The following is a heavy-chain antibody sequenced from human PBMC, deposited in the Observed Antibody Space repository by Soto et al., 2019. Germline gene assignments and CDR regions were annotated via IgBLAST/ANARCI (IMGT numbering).Heavy chain of an antibody. J-gene: IGHJ4*02. Sequence: GGSLRLSCAASGFTFDDYAMHWVRQAPGKGLEWVSGISWNSGSIGYADSVKGRFTISRDNAKNSLYLQMNSLRAEDTALYYCAKDRRYETGYFLDYWGQGTLVTVSS. V-gene: IGHV3-9*01. CDR1: GFTFDDYA. CDR2: ISWNSGSI. D-gene: IGHD3-9*01. CDR3: AKDRRYETGYFLDY.